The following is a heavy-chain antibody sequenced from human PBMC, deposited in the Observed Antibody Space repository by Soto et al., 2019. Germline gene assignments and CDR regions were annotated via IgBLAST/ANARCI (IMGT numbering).Heavy chain of an antibody. V-gene: IGHV3-74*01. CDR2: INGDGTSI. CDR3: EREIIELMGAIRWFDP. D-gene: IGHD3-10*01. J-gene: IGHJ5*02. CDR1: GFTFTSHW. Sequence: EVQLVESGGGLVQPGGSLRLSCAASGFTFTSHWMHWVRQAPGKGPVWVSRINGDGTSISYADSVKGRFTISRDNAKNTLYLQMNSLRAEDTAVHYCEREIIELMGAIRWFDPWGQGTLVTVTS.